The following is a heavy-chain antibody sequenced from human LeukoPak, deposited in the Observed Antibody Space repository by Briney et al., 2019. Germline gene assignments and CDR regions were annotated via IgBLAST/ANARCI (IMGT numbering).Heavy chain of an antibody. J-gene: IGHJ4*02. CDR3: ARDPGYSGYVLDY. CDR2: IIPIFGTA. CDR1: GGTFSSYA. D-gene: IGHD5-12*01. V-gene: IGHV1-69*13. Sequence: GASVKVSCKASGGTFSSYAISWVRQAPGQGLEWMGGIIPIFGTANYAQKFQGRVTITADESTSTAYMELSSLRSEDTAVYYCARDPGYSGYVLDYWGQGTLVTVSS.